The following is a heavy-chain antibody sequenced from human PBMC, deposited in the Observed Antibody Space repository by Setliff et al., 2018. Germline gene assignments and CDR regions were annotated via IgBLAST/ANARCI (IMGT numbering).Heavy chain of an antibody. D-gene: IGHD3-22*01. V-gene: IGHV3-48*04. CDR3: ASLSRSYYDASGYFSNPLDI. CDR2: ISSSGGTI. Sequence: GESLKISCAASGFTFSSYSMSWVRQAPGRGLEWVSYISSSGGTIYYADSVKGRFTISRDNAKNSLYLQMNSLRAEDTALYYCASLSRSYYDASGYFSNPLDIWGQGTVVTVSS. CDR1: GFTFSSYS. J-gene: IGHJ3*02.